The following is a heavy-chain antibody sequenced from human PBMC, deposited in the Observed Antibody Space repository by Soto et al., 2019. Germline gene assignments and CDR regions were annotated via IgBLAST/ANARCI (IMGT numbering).Heavy chain of an antibody. V-gene: IGHV3-23*01. J-gene: IGHJ4*02. Sequence: EVQLLESGGGMVERGGSLRLSCAASGSTFSRYAMNWVRQAPGKGLEWVSGISASGGSTYYADFVKGRITISRDNPKSTLYLQMNSLTAEDTAVYYCATNTVTKVDDYWGQGTLVTVSS. CDR2: ISASGGST. CDR1: GSTFSRYA. CDR3: ATNTVTKVDDY. D-gene: IGHD4-17*01.